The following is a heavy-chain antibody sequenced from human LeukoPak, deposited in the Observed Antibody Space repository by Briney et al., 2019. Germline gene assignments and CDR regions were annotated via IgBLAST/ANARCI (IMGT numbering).Heavy chain of an antibody. CDR2: IVVDSDNT. J-gene: IGHJ5*02. Sequence: SVKVSCKASGFTFTSRFAVQWVRQARGQRLEWIGWIVVDSDNTNYAENFQERVTITRDMSASTSYMELSSLRSGDTAVYFCAAPYTSSWFDLWGQGTLVTVSS. CDR3: AAPYTSSWFDL. D-gene: IGHD6-13*01. CDR1: GFTFTSRFA. V-gene: IGHV1-58*01.